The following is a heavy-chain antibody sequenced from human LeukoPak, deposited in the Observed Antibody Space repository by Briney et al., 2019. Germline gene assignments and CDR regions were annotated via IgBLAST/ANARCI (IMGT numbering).Heavy chain of an antibody. V-gene: IGHV1-18*01. CDR1: GHTFTTDG. CDR2: ISAYNGNT. Sequence: ASVKVSCKPSGHTFTTDGTSWMRPALGQGLGWMGWISAYNGNTNYAQKLQGRVTMTTDTSTSTAYMELRSLRSDDTAVYYCARDSGGYFDYWGQGTLVTVSS. J-gene: IGHJ4*02. CDR3: ARDSGGYFDY. D-gene: IGHD3-10*01.